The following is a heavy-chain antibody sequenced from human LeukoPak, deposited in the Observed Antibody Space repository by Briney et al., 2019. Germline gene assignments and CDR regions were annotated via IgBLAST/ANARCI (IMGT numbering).Heavy chain of an antibody. CDR1: GYTFTSYD. CDR2: IIPIFGTA. Sequence: SVKVSCKASGYTFTSYDIDWVRQAPGQGLEWMGGIIPIFGTANYAQKFQGRVTITADESTSTAYMELSSLRSEDTAVYYCARDYGDSKLYWYFDLWGRGTLVTVSS. J-gene: IGHJ2*01. CDR3: ARDYGDSKLYWYFDL. D-gene: IGHD4-17*01. V-gene: IGHV1-69*13.